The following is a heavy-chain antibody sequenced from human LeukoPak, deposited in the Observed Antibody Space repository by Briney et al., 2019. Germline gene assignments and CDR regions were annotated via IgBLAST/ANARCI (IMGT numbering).Heavy chain of an antibody. Sequence: TGGSLRLSCATSGFILSNYWMHWVRQAPGKGLVWVSRINNDGSSTTYADSVKGRFTISRDNARNTLYLQMNSLRAEDTAVSYCARDGISCTGGHCYFASWGQGTLVTVSS. CDR2: INNDGSST. J-gene: IGHJ4*02. CDR1: GFILSNYW. D-gene: IGHD2-8*02. CDR3: ARDGISCTGGHCYFAS. V-gene: IGHV3-74*01.